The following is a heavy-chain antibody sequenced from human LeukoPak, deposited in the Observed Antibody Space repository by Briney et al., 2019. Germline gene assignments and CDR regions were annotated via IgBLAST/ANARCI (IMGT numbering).Heavy chain of an antibody. V-gene: IGHV3-20*04. CDR3: AREVRGGSYYEAFDI. J-gene: IGHJ3*02. Sequence: GGSLRLSCAASGFTFDDYGMSWVRQAPGKGLEWVSGINWNGGSTGYADSVKGRFTISRDNAKNSLYLQMNSLRAEDTALYYCAREVRGGSYYEAFDIWGQGTMVTVSS. CDR2: INWNGGST. D-gene: IGHD1-26*01. CDR1: GFTFDDYG.